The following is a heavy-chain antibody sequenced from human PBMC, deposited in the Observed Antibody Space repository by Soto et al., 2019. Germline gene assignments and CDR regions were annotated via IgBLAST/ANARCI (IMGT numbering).Heavy chain of an antibody. CDR1: GDSLNNYY. D-gene: IGHD6-19*01. CDR3: ARSSGWDFDY. CDR2: IYYSGST. Sequence: SETLSLTCTVSGDSLNNYYLTWVRQPPGKSLECIGYIYYSGSTNYNPSLKSRVTISVDTSKNQFSLNLISVTAADTAVYYCARSSGWDFDYWGQGTLVTVYS. J-gene: IGHJ4*02. V-gene: IGHV4-59*01.